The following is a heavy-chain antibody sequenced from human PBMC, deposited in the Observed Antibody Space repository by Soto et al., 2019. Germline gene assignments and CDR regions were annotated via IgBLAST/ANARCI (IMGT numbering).Heavy chain of an antibody. J-gene: IGHJ6*02. Sequence: PSETRSRTRMVSGVSLTRHYWTGTGQSPGKGLEWIGYIYYSGSTNYSPSLKSRLTMSRDTPSNQFSLNLSSVTAADTAIYYCARLRDRSGTASIYNGMDVWGPGTMVTVSS. CDR1: GVSLTRHY. V-gene: IGHV4-59*11. CDR3: ARLRDRSGTASIYNGMDV. D-gene: IGHD3-22*01. CDR2: IYYSGST.